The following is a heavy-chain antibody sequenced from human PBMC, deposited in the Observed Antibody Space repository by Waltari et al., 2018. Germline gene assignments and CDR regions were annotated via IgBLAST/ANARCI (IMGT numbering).Heavy chain of an antibody. CDR2: SNPNSGGT. D-gene: IGHD1-26*01. V-gene: IGHV1-2*02. CDR1: GYTFTGYQ. J-gene: IGHJ4*02. Sequence: QVHLVQSGAEVKKPGASVKVSCKASGYTFTGYQIHWVRQAPGQGLEWMGLSNPNSGGTNYAQNFQGRVTITRDTSIRTAYMELSRLRSDDTAMYYCARDLVVGSGDYWGQGTLVTVSS. CDR3: ARDLVVGSGDY.